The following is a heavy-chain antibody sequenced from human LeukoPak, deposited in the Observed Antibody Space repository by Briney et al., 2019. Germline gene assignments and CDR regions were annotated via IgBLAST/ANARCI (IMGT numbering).Heavy chain of an antibody. CDR3: ASIGTSGGQGFDP. V-gene: IGHV3-7*01. Sequence: GGSLRLSCAASGFTFNSYWMSWVRQAPGRGLEWVANIKQDGSEKYYVDSVKGRFTISRDNAKNSLYLQMNSLRAEDTAVYYCASIGTSGGQGFDPWGPGTLVTVSS. CDR1: GFTFNSYW. J-gene: IGHJ5*02. D-gene: IGHD1-14*01. CDR2: IKQDGSEK.